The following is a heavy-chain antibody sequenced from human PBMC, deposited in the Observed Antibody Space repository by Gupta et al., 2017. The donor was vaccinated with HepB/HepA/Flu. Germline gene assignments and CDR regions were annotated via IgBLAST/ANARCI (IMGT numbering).Heavy chain of an antibody. CDR3: AKASDVDTAMVFYYYYYMDV. D-gene: IGHD5-18*01. Sequence: EVQLLESGGGLVQPGGSLRLSCAASGFTFRSYAMSWVRQAPGKGLEWVAAISGSGGSTYYADSVKGRFTISRDNSKNTLYLQMNSLRAEDTAVYYCAKASDVDTAMVFYYYYYMDVWGKGTTVTVSS. J-gene: IGHJ6*03. CDR1: GFTFRSYA. CDR2: ISGSGGST. V-gene: IGHV3-23*01.